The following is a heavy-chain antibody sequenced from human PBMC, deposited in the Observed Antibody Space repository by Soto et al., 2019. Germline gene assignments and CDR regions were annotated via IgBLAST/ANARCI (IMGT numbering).Heavy chain of an antibody. V-gene: IGHV4-30-2*01. J-gene: IGHJ4*02. CDR2: IYHSGGT. CDR1: GGSISSGGYS. D-gene: IGHD2-21*02. CDR3: ARRLYYFDY. Sequence: SETLSLTCAVSGGSISSGGYSWSWIRQPPGKGLEWIGYIYHSGGTYYHPSLKSRVTISLDRSKNQFSLKLISVTAADTAVYYCARRLYYFDYWGQGTLVTVSS.